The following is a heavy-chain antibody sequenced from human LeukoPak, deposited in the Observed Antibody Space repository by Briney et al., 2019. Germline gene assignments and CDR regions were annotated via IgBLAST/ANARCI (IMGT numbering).Heavy chain of an antibody. Sequence: PSQTLSLTCTVSGGSISSTDYYWGWIRQPPGEGLEWIGTTFYSVATHYNPSPKSRVTMSLDTSKNPFSLKLTSLTAANTAIYYCARHFDTLGWTAVFDSWGQGSLVTVS. CDR1: GGSISSTDYY. D-gene: IGHD6-19*01. J-gene: IGHJ4*02. CDR3: ARHFDTLGWTAVFDS. V-gene: IGHV4-39*01. CDR2: TFYSVAT.